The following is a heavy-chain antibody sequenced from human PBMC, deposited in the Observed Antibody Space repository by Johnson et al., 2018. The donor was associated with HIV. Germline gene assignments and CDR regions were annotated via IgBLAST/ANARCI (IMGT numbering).Heavy chain of an antibody. D-gene: IGHD6-13*01. J-gene: IGHJ3*02. CDR2: IKQEGSEK. Sequence: VQLVESGGGLVQPGGSLRLSCAASGFTFSSYWMSWVRQAPGKGLEWVANIKQEGSEKYYVDSVKGRFTISRDNAKNSLYLQMNSLRAEDTAVYYCAHSSSWSYDAFDIWGQGTMVTVSS. CDR1: GFTFSSYW. CDR3: AHSSSWSYDAFDI. V-gene: IGHV3-7*01.